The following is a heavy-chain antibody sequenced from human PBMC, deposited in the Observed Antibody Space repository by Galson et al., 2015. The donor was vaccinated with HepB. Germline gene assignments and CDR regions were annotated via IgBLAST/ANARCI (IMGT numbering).Heavy chain of an antibody. CDR1: GYTFTSYG. CDR3: ARMNYDYVWGSYRYARYFDY. CDR2: ISAYNGNT. Sequence: SVKVSCKASGYTFTSYGISWVRQAPGQGLEWMGWISAYNGNTNYAQKLQGRVTMTTDTSTSTAYMELRSLRSDDTAVYYCARMNYDYVWGSYRYARYFDYWGQGTLVTVSS. D-gene: IGHD3-16*02. V-gene: IGHV1-18*01. J-gene: IGHJ4*02.